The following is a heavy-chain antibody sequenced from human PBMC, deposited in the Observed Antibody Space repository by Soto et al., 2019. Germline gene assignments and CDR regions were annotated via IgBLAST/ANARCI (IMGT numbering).Heavy chain of an antibody. Sequence: QLQLQESGPGLAKPSETLSLTCSVSGGSIRNTNYHWGWIRQPPGQGLVWIGTLYYRGSTDYNPSLKSRVTISVDTSKNQLSLNLSSVTAEDTAVYYCFGVLAATLDYWGQGTLVTVSS. V-gene: IGHV4-39*01. CDR1: GGSIRNTNYH. J-gene: IGHJ4*01. D-gene: IGHD2-21*02. CDR2: LYYRGST. CDR3: FGVLAATLDY.